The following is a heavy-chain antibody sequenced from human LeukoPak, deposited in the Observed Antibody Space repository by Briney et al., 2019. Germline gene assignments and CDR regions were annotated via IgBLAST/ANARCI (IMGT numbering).Heavy chain of an antibody. D-gene: IGHD3-22*01. J-gene: IGHJ1*01. V-gene: IGHV3-73*01. CDR3: TRHSSDDSSGYYRD. CDR1: GFSFSSFS. CDR2: IRSKANSYAP. Sequence: GGSLRLSCAASGFSFSSFSMNWVRQASGKGLEWVGRIRSKANSYAPAYAASLKGRFTISRDDSRNTAFLQMDSLKTEDTAVYYCTRHSSDDSSGYYRDWGQGTLVTVSS.